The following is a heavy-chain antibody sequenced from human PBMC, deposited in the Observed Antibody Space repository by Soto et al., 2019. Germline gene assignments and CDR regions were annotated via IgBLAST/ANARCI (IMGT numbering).Heavy chain of an antibody. CDR2: IYYSGST. J-gene: IGHJ5*02. Sequence: QVQLQESGPGLVKPSETLSLTCTVSGGSISSYYWSWIRQPPGKGLEWIGYIYYSGSTNYNPSLKSRVTISVDTSKNQFSLKLSSVTAADTAVYYCARHPEGWFGEFSYWFDPWGQGTLVTVSS. D-gene: IGHD3-10*01. CDR3: ARHPEGWFGEFSYWFDP. CDR1: GGSISSYY. V-gene: IGHV4-59*08.